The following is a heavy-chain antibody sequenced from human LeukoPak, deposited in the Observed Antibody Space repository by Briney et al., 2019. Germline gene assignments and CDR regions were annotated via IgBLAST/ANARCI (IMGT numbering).Heavy chain of an antibody. CDR3: ARDPTRGWPDS. D-gene: IGHD5-24*01. Sequence: TETLSLTCTISGGSIRSYYWSRIRQPAGKELEWIGRIYTSGSTNNNPSLKSRVTMSVDTSKNQFSLKLSSVTAADTAVYYCARDPTRGWPDSWGQGTLVTVSS. J-gene: IGHJ5*02. CDR2: IYTSGST. V-gene: IGHV4-4*07. CDR1: GGSIRSYY.